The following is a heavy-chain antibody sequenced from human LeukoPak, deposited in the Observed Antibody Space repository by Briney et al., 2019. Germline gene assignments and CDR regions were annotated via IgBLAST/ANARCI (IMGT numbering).Heavy chain of an antibody. CDR3: ASQANSGLPGNY. D-gene: IGHD2-15*01. Sequence: ASVKVSCKASGYTFTKYFIHWVRQAPGQTLEWMGWINPGNGNTKYSQNFQGRVTITRDTSATTAYMELSSLRSEDTAIYYCASQANSGLPGNYWGQGTLVAVSS. V-gene: IGHV1-3*01. CDR1: GYTFTKYF. J-gene: IGHJ4*02. CDR2: INPGNGNT.